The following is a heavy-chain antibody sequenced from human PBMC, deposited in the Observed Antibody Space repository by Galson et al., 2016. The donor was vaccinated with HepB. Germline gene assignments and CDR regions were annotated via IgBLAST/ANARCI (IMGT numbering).Heavy chain of an antibody. Sequence: SLRLSCAASGFIFGEYAMHWVRPAPGKGLEWVSGITWNSGAIAYADSVKGRFTISRDNAKNTLYLQIDSLRGDDTALHYCAKDKVSFYYYGMDVWGQGTTVTVSS. CDR1: GFIFGEYA. CDR2: ITWNSGAI. D-gene: IGHD2-8*01. CDR3: AKDKVSFYYYGMDV. J-gene: IGHJ6*02. V-gene: IGHV3-9*01.